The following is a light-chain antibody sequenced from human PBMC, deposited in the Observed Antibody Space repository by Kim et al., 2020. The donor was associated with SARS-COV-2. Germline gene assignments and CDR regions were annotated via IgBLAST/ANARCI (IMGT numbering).Light chain of an antibody. CDR3: QQRSNWPRT. CDR1: QSISSY. J-gene: IGKJ2*01. Sequence: SLSPGERVTLSCRASQSISSYLAWYQQKPGQAPRLLIYEASNRATGIPVRFSGSGSGTDFTLTISSLEPEDFAVYYCQQRSNWPRTFGQGTKLEI. CDR2: EAS. V-gene: IGKV3-11*01.